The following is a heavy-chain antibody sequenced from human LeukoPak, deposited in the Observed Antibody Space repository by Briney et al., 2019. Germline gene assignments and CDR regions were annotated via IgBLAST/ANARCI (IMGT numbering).Heavy chain of an antibody. D-gene: IGHD3-9*01. CDR3: ARDRFTGYSHGYFQH. V-gene: IGHV1-69*05. Sequence: GASVKVSCKASGGIFSSYAISWVRQAPGQGLEWMGRIIPIFGTANYAQIFQDRVTITMDVSTSTAYMELSSLRFEDTAVYYCARDRFTGYSHGYFQHWGQGTLVTVSS. CDR1: GGIFSSYA. CDR2: IIPIFGTA. J-gene: IGHJ1*01.